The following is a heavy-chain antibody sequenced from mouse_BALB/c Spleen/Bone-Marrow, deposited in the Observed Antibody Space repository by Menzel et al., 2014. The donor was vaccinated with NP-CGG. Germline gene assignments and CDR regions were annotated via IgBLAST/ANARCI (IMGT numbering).Heavy chain of an antibody. Sequence: EVHLVESGGGLVKPGGSLKLSCAASGFSFSSYSMSWVRQTPEKRLEWVATISSGGHDTYYPDSVKGRFTISRDNAKNTLYLQMSSLKSEDTAMYYCPKDGGYDYSYYFDYWGQGTTLTVSS. D-gene: IGHD2-4*01. V-gene: IGHV5-6-4*01. J-gene: IGHJ2*01. CDR2: ISSGGHDT. CDR1: GFSFSSYS. CDR3: PKDGGYDYSYYFDY.